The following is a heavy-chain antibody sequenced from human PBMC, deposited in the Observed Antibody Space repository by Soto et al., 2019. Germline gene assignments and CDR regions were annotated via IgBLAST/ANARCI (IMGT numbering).Heavy chain of an antibody. CDR1: GGSISSGGYY. J-gene: IGHJ3*02. V-gene: IGHV4-31*03. CDR3: ARQSRNGRLQQNAFDI. CDR2: IYYSGST. D-gene: IGHD6-25*01. Sequence: QVQLQESGPGLVKPSQTLSLTCTVSGGSISSGGYYWSWIRQHPGKGLEWIGYIYYSGSTYYNPSLTRRVTISVDTSKNQFTLKLSSVTAADTAVYYCARQSRNGRLQQNAFDIWGQGTMVTVSS.